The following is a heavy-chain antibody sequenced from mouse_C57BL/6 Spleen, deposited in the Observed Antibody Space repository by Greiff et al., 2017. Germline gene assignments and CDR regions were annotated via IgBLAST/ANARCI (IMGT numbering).Heavy chain of an antibody. Sequence: QVQLQQSGPELVKPGASVKISCKASGYAFSSSWMNWVKQRPGKGLEWIGRIYPGDGDTNYNGKFKGKATLTADKSSSTAYMQLSSLTSEDSAVYFCARSTHYYGSSVSWAMDYWGQGTSVTVSS. CDR2: IYPGDGDT. V-gene: IGHV1-82*01. CDR3: ARSTHYYGSSVSWAMDY. CDR1: GYAFSSSW. J-gene: IGHJ4*01. D-gene: IGHD1-1*01.